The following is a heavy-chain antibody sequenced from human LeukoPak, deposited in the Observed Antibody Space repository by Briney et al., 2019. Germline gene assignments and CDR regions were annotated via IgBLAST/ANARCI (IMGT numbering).Heavy chain of an antibody. D-gene: IGHD6-6*01. CDR1: GDSISSSGYY. CDR2: LYLGETT. V-gene: IGHV4-39*01. J-gene: IGHJ4*02. Sequence: PSETLSLTCSVSGDSISSSGYYWGWIRQPPGKGLEWIGSLYLGETTSYNPSLRGRVTISVDTSKNQFSLKLTSVTAADTAVYYCARLERSGKSSSLHYWGQRILVTVSS. CDR3: ARLERSGKSSSLHY.